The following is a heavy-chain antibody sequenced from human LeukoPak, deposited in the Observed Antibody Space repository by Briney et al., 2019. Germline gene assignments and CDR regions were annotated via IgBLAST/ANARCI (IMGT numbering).Heavy chain of an antibody. CDR3: AKEGSSGTVPDYFDY. J-gene: IGHJ4*02. V-gene: IGHV3-30*02. CDR2: IRYDGSNK. CDR1: GFTFSIYG. D-gene: IGHD4-17*01. Sequence: PGGSLRLSCPASGFTFSIYGMHWVRQAPGKGLEWVAFIRYDGSNKYYADSVKGRFTVSRDNSKNTLYLQINSLRAEDTAVYYCAKEGSSGTVPDYFDYWGQGTLVTVSS.